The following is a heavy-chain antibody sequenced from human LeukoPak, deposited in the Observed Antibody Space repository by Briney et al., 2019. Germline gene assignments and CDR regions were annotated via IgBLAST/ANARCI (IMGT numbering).Heavy chain of an antibody. CDR3: ARGPLPIYGSGSGRWFDP. D-gene: IGHD3-10*01. J-gene: IGHJ5*02. V-gene: IGHV4-59*01. CDR2: IYYSGST. CDR1: GGSISSYY. Sequence: SETLSLTCTVSGGSISSYYWSWIRQPPGKGLEWIGYIYYSGSTNYNPSLKSRVTISVDTSKNQFSLKLSSVTAADTAVYYCARGPLPIYGSGSGRWFDPWGQGTLVTVSS.